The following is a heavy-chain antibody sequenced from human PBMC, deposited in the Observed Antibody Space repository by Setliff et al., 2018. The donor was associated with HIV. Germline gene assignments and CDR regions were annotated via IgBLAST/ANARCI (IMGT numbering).Heavy chain of an antibody. CDR2: MNPNSGVS. CDR3: ARAGGLRMDRGVVSDY. CDR1: ATFTNVD. D-gene: IGHD3-10*01. V-gene: IGHV1-8*01. J-gene: IGHJ4*02. Sequence: GASVKVSCKASATFTNVDIHWLRRATGQGLEWMGWMNPNSGVSGYGQKFQGRVTMTRDTSISTAYMELSSLTSEDTAVYYCARAGGLRMDRGVVSDYWGQGTLVTVSS.